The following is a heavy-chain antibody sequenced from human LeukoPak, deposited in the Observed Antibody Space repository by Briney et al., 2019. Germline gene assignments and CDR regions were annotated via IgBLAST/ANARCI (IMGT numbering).Heavy chain of an antibody. Sequence: PGGSLRLSCAASGFIFSDYYMTWIRQAPGKGLEWISYISGDSSYTRYADSMKGRFTVSRDNAKNSLYLQMNSLRAEDTAVYYCARLHSTAAAGTYDYWGQGTLVTVSS. V-gene: IGHV3-11*06. D-gene: IGHD6-13*01. CDR3: ARLHSTAAAGTYDY. CDR2: ISGDSSYT. CDR1: GFIFSDYY. J-gene: IGHJ4*02.